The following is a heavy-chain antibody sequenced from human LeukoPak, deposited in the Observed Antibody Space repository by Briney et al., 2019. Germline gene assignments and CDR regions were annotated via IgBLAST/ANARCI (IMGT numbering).Heavy chain of an antibody. CDR2: INGDGSGT. D-gene: IGHD3-16*01. CDR3: ARDLSLLGLDD. CDR1: GFIFRNYW. V-gene: IGHV3-74*01. Sequence: GGSLRLSCAASGFIFRNYWMHWVRQAPGKGLVWVSRINGDGSGTNYADSVKGRFTISRDNAKNTLYLQMKSLRAGDTALYFCARDLSLLGLDDWGQGTLVTVSS. J-gene: IGHJ4*02.